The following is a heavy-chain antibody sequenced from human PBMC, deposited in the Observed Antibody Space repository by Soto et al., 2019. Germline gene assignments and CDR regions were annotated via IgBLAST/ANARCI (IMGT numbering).Heavy chain of an antibody. J-gene: IGHJ5*02. CDR1: GGSISSSSYY. D-gene: IGHD5-12*01. CDR2: IYYSGST. Sequence: QLQLQESGPGLVKPSETLSLTCTVSGGSISSSSYYWGWIRQPPGKGLEWIGSIYYSGSTYYNPSLKSRVTISGDTSKNQSSLKLSSVTAADTAVYYCARRDGYNRDGYNWFDPWGQGTLVTVSS. V-gene: IGHV4-39*01. CDR3: ARRDGYNRDGYNWFDP.